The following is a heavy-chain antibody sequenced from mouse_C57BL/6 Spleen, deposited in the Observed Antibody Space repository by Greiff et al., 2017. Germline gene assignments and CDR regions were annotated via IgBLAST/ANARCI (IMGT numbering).Heavy chain of an antibody. D-gene: IGHD1-1*01. Sequence: VQRVESGPELVKPGASVKISCKASGYAFSSSWMNWVKQRPGKGLEWIGRIYPGDGDTNYNGKFKGKATLTADKSSSTAYMQLSSLTSEDSAVYFCARITTVVARMDYWGQGTSVTVSS. J-gene: IGHJ4*01. CDR3: ARITTVVARMDY. CDR1: GYAFSSSW. CDR2: IYPGDGDT. V-gene: IGHV1-82*01.